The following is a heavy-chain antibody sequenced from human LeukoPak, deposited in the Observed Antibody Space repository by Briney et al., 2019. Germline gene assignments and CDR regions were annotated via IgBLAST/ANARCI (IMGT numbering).Heavy chain of an antibody. Sequence: GGSLRLSGAASGFTFDDYTMHWVRQAPGKGLEWVSLISWDGGSTYYADSVKGRFTISRDNSKNSLYLQMNSLRTEDTALYYCARVGMATSQVDYWGQGTLVTVSS. J-gene: IGHJ4*02. D-gene: IGHD5-24*01. CDR3: ARVGMATSQVDY. V-gene: IGHV3-43*01. CDR2: ISWDGGST. CDR1: GFTFDDYT.